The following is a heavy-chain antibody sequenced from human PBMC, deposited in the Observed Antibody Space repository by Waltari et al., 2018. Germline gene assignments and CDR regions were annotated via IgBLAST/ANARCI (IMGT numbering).Heavy chain of an antibody. J-gene: IGHJ3*02. D-gene: IGHD4-17*01. CDR3: ARVEGDYGLEGAFDI. CDR1: GGSFSGYY. V-gene: IGHV4-34*01. Sequence: QVQLQQWGAGLLKPSETLSLTCAVYGGSFSGYYWSWIRQPPGKGLEWIGEINHSGSTNYNPSLKSRVTISVDTSKNQFSLKLSSVTAADTAVYYCARVEGDYGLEGAFDIWGQGTMVTVSS. CDR2: INHSGST.